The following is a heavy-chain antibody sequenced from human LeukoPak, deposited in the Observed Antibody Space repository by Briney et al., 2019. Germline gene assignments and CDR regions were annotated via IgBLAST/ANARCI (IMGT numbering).Heavy chain of an antibody. D-gene: IGHD3-22*01. CDR3: ARARASSYYDSSRYFDY. V-gene: IGHV4-30-2*01. Sequence: SETLSLTCALSGGSISSGGYSWSWIRQPPGKGLEWIGYIFHSGSTYYNPSLKSRVTISVDRSKNQFSLKLSSVTAADTAVYYCARARASSYYDSSRYFDYWGQGTLVTVSS. J-gene: IGHJ4*02. CDR1: GGSISSGGYS. CDR2: IFHSGST.